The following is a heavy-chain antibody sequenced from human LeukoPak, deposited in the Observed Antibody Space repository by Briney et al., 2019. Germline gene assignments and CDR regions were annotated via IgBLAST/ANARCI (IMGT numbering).Heavy chain of an antibody. CDR3: ARLGGLGLREEYCFDY. CDR2: IYYSGST. CDR1: GGSISSSSYY. V-gene: IGHV4-39*01. J-gene: IGHJ4*02. D-gene: IGHD3-10*01. Sequence: SETLSLTCTVSGGSISSSSYYWGWVRQPPGKGLEWIGSIYYSGSTYYNPSLKSRVTISVDTSKNQFSLKLSSVTAADTAVYYCARLGGLGLREEYCFDYWGQGTLVTVSS.